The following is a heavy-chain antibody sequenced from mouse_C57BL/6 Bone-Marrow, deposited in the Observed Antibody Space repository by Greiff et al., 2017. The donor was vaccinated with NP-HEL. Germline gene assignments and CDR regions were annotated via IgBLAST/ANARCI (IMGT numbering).Heavy chain of an antibody. CDR1: GYTFTSYW. CDR2: IDPSDSYT. CDR3: ARPSFYYYGSSYFDY. V-gene: IGHV1-50*01. Sequence: QVQLQQSGAELVKPGASVKLSCKASGYTFTSYWMQWVKQRPGQGLEWIGEIDPSDSYTNYNQKFKGNATLTVDTSSSTAYMQLSILTSEDSAVYYCARPSFYYYGSSYFDYWGQGTTLTVSS. D-gene: IGHD1-1*01. J-gene: IGHJ2*01.